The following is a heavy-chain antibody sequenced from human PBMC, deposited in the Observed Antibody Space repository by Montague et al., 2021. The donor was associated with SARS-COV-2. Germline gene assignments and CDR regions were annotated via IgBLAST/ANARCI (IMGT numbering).Heavy chain of an antibody. CDR2: IHHSGST. CDR1: GDSISSSNW. V-gene: IGHV4-4*02. D-gene: IGHD6-19*01. CDR3: ARSRGNLQWPFYYYYGMDV. Sequence: SETLSLTCAVSGDSISSSNWCSWVRQPPGKGLERIGEIHHSGSTNYNPSLKSRVTISVDKSKTQFALKLSSVTAADTAVYYCARSRGNLQWPFYYYYGMDVWGQGTTVTVSS. J-gene: IGHJ6*02.